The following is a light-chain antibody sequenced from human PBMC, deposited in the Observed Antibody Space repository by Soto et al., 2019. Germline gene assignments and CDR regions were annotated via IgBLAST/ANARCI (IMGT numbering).Light chain of an antibody. V-gene: IGKV3-15*01. CDR1: QSAISN. J-gene: IGKJ3*01. CDR3: QQYVTPPFT. CDR2: DAS. Sequence: EIVMTQSPATLSVSPGERVTLSCRASQSAISNLAWYQQKPGQTPRLLIYDASTRATDIPARFSGSGSGTDFTLTISRLEPEDFAVYYCQQYVTPPFTFGPGTKVDIK.